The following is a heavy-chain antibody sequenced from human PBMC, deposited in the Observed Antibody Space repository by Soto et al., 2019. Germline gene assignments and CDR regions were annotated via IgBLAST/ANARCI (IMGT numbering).Heavy chain of an antibody. CDR2: ISSSSYI. CDR3: ARTSSIAARGDV. D-gene: IGHD6-6*01. V-gene: IGHV3-21*01. CDR1: GFTFSSYS. J-gene: IGHJ6*04. Sequence: GGSLRLSCAASGFTFSSYSMNWVRQAPGKGLEWVSSISSSSYIYYTDSVKGRFTISRDNAKNSLYLQMNSLRAEDTAVYYCARTSSIAARGDVWGKGTTVTVSS.